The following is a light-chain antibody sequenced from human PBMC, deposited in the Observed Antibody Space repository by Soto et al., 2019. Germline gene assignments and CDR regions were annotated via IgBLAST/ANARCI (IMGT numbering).Light chain of an antibody. CDR2: DVS. J-gene: IGLJ3*02. CDR3: CSYSGRYAWV. Sequence: QSALTQPRSVSGSPGQSVTISCTGTSSDVGGYNHVSWYQQHPGKAPKLMIYDVSKRPSGVPDRFSGSKSGNTASLTISGLQDEDEDDCYCCSYSGRYAWVFGAGTKLTVL. CDR1: SSDVGGYNH. V-gene: IGLV2-11*01.